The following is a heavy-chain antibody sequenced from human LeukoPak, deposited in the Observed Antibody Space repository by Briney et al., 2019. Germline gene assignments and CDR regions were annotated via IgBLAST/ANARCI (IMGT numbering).Heavy chain of an antibody. Sequence: QPGRSLRLSCTASGFTFGDYAMSWVCQAPGKGLEWVGFIRSKAYGGTTEYAASVKGRFTISRDDSKSIAYLQMNSPKTEDTAVYYCVRVVTRVIFDYWGQGTLVTVSS. D-gene: IGHD5-18*01. CDR2: IRSKAYGGTT. CDR3: VRVVTRVIFDY. V-gene: IGHV3-49*04. CDR1: GFTFGDYA. J-gene: IGHJ4*02.